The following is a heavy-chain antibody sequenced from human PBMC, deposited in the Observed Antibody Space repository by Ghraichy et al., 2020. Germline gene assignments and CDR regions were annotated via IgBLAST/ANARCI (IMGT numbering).Heavy chain of an antibody. J-gene: IGHJ2*01. CDR3: ARVWGYGDYWYFDL. V-gene: IGHV1-2*04. Sequence: ASVKVSCKASGYTFTGYYMHWVRQAPGQGLEWMGWINPNSGGTNYAQKFQGWVTMTRDTSISTAYMELSRLRSDDTAVYYCARVWGYGDYWYFDLWGRGTLVTGSS. D-gene: IGHD4-17*01. CDR2: INPNSGGT. CDR1: GYTFTGYY.